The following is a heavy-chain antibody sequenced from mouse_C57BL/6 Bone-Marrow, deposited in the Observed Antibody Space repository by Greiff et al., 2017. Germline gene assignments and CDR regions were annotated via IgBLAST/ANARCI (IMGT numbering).Heavy chain of an antibody. D-gene: IGHD1-2*01. V-gene: IGHV1-81*01. CDR2: IYPRSGNT. J-gene: IGHJ2*01. CDR1: GYTFTSYG. CDR3: AIITTVPYFDY. Sequence: QVQLKESGAELARPGASVKLSCKASGYTFTSYGISWVKQRTGQGLEWIGEIYPRSGNTYYNEKFKGKATLTADKSSSTAYMELRSLTSEDSAVYFCAIITTVPYFDYWGQGTTLTVSS.